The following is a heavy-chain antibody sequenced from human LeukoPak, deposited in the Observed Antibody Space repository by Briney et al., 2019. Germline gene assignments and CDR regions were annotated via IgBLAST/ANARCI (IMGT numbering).Heavy chain of an antibody. CDR2: ISYDGSNK. J-gene: IGHJ3*02. V-gene: IGHV3-30*18. CDR1: GFTFSSYG. CDR3: AKDLFSGSYQWAFDI. Sequence: GRSLRLSCAASGFTFSSYGMHWVRQAPGKGLEWVAVISYDGSNKYYADSVKGRFTISRDNSKNTLYLQMNSLRAEDTAVYYCAKDLFSGSYQWAFDIWGQGTMVTVSS. D-gene: IGHD1-26*01.